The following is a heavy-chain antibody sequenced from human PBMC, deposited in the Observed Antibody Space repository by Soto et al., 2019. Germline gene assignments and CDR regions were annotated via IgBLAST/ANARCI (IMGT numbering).Heavy chain of an antibody. Sequence: GGSLRLSCTASGFSFVENAMSWVRKAPGQGLERVGFIRSKAYGGTIDYAASVRGRFTFSRDDSRSVAYLQMNGLKTEDTAVYYCTRAGIDRTGTTHYYYGMDVWGQGTTVTVSS. J-gene: IGHJ6*02. V-gene: IGHV3-49*04. CDR1: GFSFVENA. D-gene: IGHD1-1*01. CDR2: IRSKAYGGTI. CDR3: TRAGIDRTGTTHYYYGMDV.